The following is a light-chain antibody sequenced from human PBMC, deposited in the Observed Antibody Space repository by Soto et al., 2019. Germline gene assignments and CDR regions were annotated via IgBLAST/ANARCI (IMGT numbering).Light chain of an antibody. CDR3: QHYDSLPLA. CDR2: GAS. V-gene: IGKV1-33*01. Sequence: DIQMTQSPSSLSASVGDRVTITCQASQDISKYLNWYQQKPGKAPKLLIYGASNLKTGVPSRFSGSGSVTDFAVTISSLQPEDVATYYCQHYDSLPLAFGGGSKVEIK. CDR1: QDISKY. J-gene: IGKJ4*01.